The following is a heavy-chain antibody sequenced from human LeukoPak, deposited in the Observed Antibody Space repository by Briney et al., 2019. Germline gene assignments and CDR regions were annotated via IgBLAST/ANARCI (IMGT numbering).Heavy chain of an antibody. Sequence: PGGSLRPSCAASGFTFSSYGMHWVRQAPGKGLEWVAVIWYDGSNKYYADSVKGRFTISRDNSKNTLYLQMNSLRAEDTAVYYCARDSHDSSGYYPRWGYYYYGMDVWGQGTTVTVSS. V-gene: IGHV3-33*01. D-gene: IGHD3-22*01. CDR2: IWYDGSNK. CDR3: ARDSHDSSGYYPRWGYYYYGMDV. J-gene: IGHJ6*02. CDR1: GFTFSSYG.